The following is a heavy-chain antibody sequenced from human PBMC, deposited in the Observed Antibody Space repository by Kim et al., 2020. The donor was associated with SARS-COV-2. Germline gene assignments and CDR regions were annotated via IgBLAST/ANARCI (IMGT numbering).Heavy chain of an antibody. CDR3: ARGEVELDGMDV. D-gene: IGHD1-7*01. V-gene: IGHV5-10-1*01. J-gene: IGHJ6*02. Sequence: GESLKISCKGSGYSFTSYWISWVRQMPGKGLEWMGRIDPSDSYTNYSPSFKGHVTISADKSISTAYLQWSSLKASDTAMYYCARGEVELDGMDVWGQGTTVTVSS. CDR2: IDPSDSYT. CDR1: GYSFTSYW.